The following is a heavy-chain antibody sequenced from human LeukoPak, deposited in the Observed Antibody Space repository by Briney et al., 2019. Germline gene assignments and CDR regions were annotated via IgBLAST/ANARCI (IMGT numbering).Heavy chain of an antibody. D-gene: IGHD1-26*01. CDR3: ARDGRIGFDY. V-gene: IGHV4-59*01. CDR2: IYFSGDT. CDR1: GGSISSYY. J-gene: IGHJ4*02. Sequence: PSETLSLTCTVSGGSISSYYWSWIRQPPGKGLEWIGYIYFSGDTNYNPSLKSRVTISVDTSKNQFSLKLSSVTAADTAVYYCARDGRIGFDYWGQGTLVTVSS.